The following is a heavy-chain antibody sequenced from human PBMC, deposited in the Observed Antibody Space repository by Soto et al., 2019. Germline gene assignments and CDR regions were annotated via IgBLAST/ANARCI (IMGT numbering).Heavy chain of an antibody. CDR2: IYSGGST. J-gene: IGHJ6*03. CDR3: ARSLKRVEGGYYYYYLDV. V-gene: IGHV3-53*04. D-gene: IGHD1-26*01. Sequence: EVQLVESGGGLVQPGGSLRLSCAASGFTVSSNYMSWVRQAPGKGLEWVSVIYSGGSTYYADSVKGRCTISGPNSKHTLHRQKNSLRAEDTAVYYCARSLKRVEGGYYYYYLDVWGNGTTVTVSS. CDR1: GFTVSSNY.